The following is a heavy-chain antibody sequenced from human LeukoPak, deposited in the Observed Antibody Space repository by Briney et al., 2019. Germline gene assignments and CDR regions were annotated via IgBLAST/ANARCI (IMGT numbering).Heavy chain of an antibody. D-gene: IGHD2-2*01. CDR1: GGSISSYY. CDR2: IYYSGST. J-gene: IGHJ2*01. Sequence: SETLSLTCTVSGGSISSYYWSWIRQTPGKGLEWIGYIYYSGSTNYNPSLKSRVTISVDTSKNQFSLKLSSVTAADTAVYYCARDHGIVVVPAARGYFDLWGRGTLVTVSS. CDR3: ARDHGIVVVPAARGYFDL. V-gene: IGHV4-59*01.